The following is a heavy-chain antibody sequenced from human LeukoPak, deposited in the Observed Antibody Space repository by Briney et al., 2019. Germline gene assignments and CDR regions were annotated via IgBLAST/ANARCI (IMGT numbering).Heavy chain of an antibody. Sequence: SETLSLTCAVYGGSFSGYYWSWIRQPPGKGLEWIGEINHSGSTNYNPSLKSRVTISVDTSKNQFSLKLSSVTAADTAVYYCARGSGSYYYYYGMDVWGQGTTVTVSS. J-gene: IGHJ6*02. CDR2: INHSGST. CDR1: GGSFSGYY. CDR3: ARGSGSYYYYYGMDV. V-gene: IGHV4-34*01. D-gene: IGHD3-10*01.